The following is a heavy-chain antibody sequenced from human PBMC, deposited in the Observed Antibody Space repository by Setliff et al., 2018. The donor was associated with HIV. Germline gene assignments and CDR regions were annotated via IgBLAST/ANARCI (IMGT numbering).Heavy chain of an antibody. CDR3: ARVYGDYVEGAFDI. D-gene: IGHD4-17*01. J-gene: IGHJ3*02. CDR1: GVSISSYY. Sequence: SETLSLTCIVSGVSISSYYWSWIRQPPGKGLEWIGYIYYSGSTFYNPSLKSRVTISVDTSKNQFSLKLSSVTAADTALYYCARVYGDYVEGAFDIWGQGTMVTVSS. V-gene: IGHV4-59*12. CDR2: IYYSGST.